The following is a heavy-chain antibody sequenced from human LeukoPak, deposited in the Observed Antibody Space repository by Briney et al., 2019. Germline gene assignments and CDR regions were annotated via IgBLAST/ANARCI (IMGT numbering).Heavy chain of an antibody. Sequence: ASVKVSCNASGYTFTSYGISWVRQAPGQGLEWMGWISAYSGNTNYAQKLQGRVTMTTDTSTSTAYMELRSLRSDDTAVYYCARVFIGWQTDYWGQGTLVTVSS. J-gene: IGHJ4*02. CDR1: GYTFTSYG. V-gene: IGHV1-18*01. CDR2: ISAYSGNT. CDR3: ARVFIGWQTDY. D-gene: IGHD3-16*02.